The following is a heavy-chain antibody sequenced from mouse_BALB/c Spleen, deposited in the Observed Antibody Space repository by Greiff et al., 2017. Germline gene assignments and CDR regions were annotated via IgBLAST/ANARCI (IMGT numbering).Heavy chain of an antibody. Sequence: EVQLQQSGPELVKPGASVKMSCKASGYTFTSYVMHWVKQKPGQGLEWIGYINPYNDGTKYNEKFKGKATLTSDKSSSTAYMELSSLTSEDSAVYYCARLYGNYVWYFDVWGAGTTVTVSS. V-gene: IGHV1-14*01. CDR1: GYTFTSYV. CDR2: INPYNDGT. D-gene: IGHD2-10*02. CDR3: ARLYGNYVWYFDV. J-gene: IGHJ1*01.